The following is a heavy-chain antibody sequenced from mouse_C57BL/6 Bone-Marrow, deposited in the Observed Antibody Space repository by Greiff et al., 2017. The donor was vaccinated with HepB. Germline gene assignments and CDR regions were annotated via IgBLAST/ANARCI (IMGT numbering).Heavy chain of an antibody. Sequence: QVQLKQSGAELARPGASVKLSCKASGYTFTSYGISWVKQRTGQGLEWIGEIYPRSGNTYYNEKFKGKATLTADKSSSTAYMELRSLTSEDSAVYFCAGYYIAYWGQGTLVTVSA. CDR1: GYTFTSYG. D-gene: IGHD2-3*01. CDR2: IYPRSGNT. CDR3: AGYYIAY. J-gene: IGHJ3*01. V-gene: IGHV1-81*01.